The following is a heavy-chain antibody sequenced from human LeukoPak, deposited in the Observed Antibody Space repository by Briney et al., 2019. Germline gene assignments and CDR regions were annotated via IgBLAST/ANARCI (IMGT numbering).Heavy chain of an antibody. D-gene: IGHD1-26*01. CDR2: IIPIFGTA. CDR3: ARDQWEPNTYYYYYMDV. J-gene: IGHJ6*03. Sequence: ASVKVSCKASGYTFTSYGISWVRQAPGQGLEWMGGIIPIFGTANYAQKFQGRVTITADKSTSTAYMELSSLRSEDTAVYYCARDQWEPNTYYYYYMDVWGKGTTVTVSS. CDR1: GYTFTSYG. V-gene: IGHV1-69*06.